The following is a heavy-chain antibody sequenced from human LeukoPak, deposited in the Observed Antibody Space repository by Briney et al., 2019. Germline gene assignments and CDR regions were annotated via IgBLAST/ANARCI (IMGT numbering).Heavy chain of an antibody. Sequence: PGGSLRLSCAASGFTFDDYTMHWVRQAPGKGLEWVSLISWDGGSTYYADSVKGRFTISRDNSKNSLYLQMNSLRTEDTALYYCARDIPNNWGLGYWGQGTLVTVSS. CDR1: GFTFDDYT. CDR2: ISWDGGST. J-gene: IGHJ4*02. V-gene: IGHV3-43*01. CDR3: ARDIPNNWGLGY. D-gene: IGHD7-27*01.